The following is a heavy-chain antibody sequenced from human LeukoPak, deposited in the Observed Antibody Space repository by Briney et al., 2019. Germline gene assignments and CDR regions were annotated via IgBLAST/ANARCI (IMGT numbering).Heavy chain of an antibody. J-gene: IGHJ4*02. V-gene: IGHV3-23*01. Sequence: GGSLRLSCAASGFIFSSYSMSWVRQARGKGLEWVSAIGVSGGNTYYADSVKGRFTISRDNSKNTLYLQMNSLRAEDTAVYYCASILRSSSGHYFDYWGQGTLVTVSS. CDR1: GFIFSSYS. D-gene: IGHD3-10*01. CDR2: IGVSGGNT. CDR3: ASILRSSSGHYFDY.